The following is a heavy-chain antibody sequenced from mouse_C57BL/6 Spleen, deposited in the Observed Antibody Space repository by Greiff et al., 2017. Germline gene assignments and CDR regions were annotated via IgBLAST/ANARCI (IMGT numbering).Heavy chain of an antibody. J-gene: IGHJ1*03. CDR1: GFTFSDYG. CDR3: ARGDNYYVSSSRDWYFDV. V-gene: IGHV5-17*01. CDR2: ISSGSSTI. D-gene: IGHD1-1*01. Sequence: EVMLVESGGGLVKPGGSLKLSCAASGFTFSDYGMHWVRQAPEKGLEWVAYISSGSSTIYYADTVKGRFTISRDNAKNTLFLQMTSLRSEDTAMYYCARGDNYYVSSSRDWYFDVWGTGTTVTVSS.